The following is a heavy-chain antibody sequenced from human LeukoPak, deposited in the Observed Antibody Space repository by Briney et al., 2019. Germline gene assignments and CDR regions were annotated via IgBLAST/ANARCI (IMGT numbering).Heavy chain of an antibody. D-gene: IGHD2-15*01. CDR3: TRGPYCSGGTCYSLGEFDP. V-gene: IGHV3-23*01. J-gene: IGHJ5*02. Sequence: QAGGSLRLSCAASGFTFSSYAMSWVRQAPGKGLEWVSTVSGSGDITYYADSVKGRFTISRDNSKNTLYLQMNNLRAEDTAVYYCTRGPYCSGGTCYSLGEFDPWGQGTLVTVSS. CDR2: VSGSGDIT. CDR1: GFTFSSYA.